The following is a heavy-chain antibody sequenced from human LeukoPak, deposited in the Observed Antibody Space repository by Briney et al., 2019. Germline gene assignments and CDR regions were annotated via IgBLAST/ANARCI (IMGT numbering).Heavy chain of an antibody. D-gene: IGHD3-22*01. CDR1: GGSISSYY. CDR2: IYYSGST. V-gene: IGHV4-59*08. Sequence: SETLSLTCTVSGGSISSYYWSWIRQPPGKGLEWIGYIYYSGSTNYKSSLKSRVTISVDTSKDQFSLRLSSVTAPDTAVYYCASQYYYDNQVDYWGQGALVTVSS. J-gene: IGHJ4*02. CDR3: ASQYYYDNQVDY.